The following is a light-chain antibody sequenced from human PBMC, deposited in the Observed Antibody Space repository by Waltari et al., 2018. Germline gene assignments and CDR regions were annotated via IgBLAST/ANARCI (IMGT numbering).Light chain of an antibody. CDR2: SDD. V-gene: IGLV3-1*01. CDR3: QAWDDTTVV. J-gene: IGLJ2*01. CDR1: GLGDRC. Sequence: SYELTQPPSVSVSPGQTATITCSGDGLGDRCVWWYQQKPGQSPVAVIYSDDTRPSGIPERFSGSNSGNTATLTIGGTQTTDEGDYYCQAWDDTTVVFGAGTKVTV.